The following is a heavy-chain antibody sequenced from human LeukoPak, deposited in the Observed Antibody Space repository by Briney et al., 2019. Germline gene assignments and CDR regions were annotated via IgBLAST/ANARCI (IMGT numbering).Heavy chain of an antibody. CDR1: GYTFTSYG. Sequence: SVKVSCKASGYTFTSYGISWVRQAPGQGLEWMGWISAYNGNTNYAQKLQGRVTMTTDTSTSTAYMELRSLRSDDTAVYYCARDYDYYDSSGYRPAEYFQHWGQGTLVTVSS. CDR3: ARDYDYYDSSGYRPAEYFQH. J-gene: IGHJ1*01. V-gene: IGHV1-18*01. CDR2: ISAYNGNT. D-gene: IGHD3-22*01.